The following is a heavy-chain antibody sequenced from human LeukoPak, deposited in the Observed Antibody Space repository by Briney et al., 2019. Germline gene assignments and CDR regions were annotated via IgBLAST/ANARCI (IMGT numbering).Heavy chain of an antibody. Sequence: SETLSLTCTVSGYSISSSYYWGWIRQPPGKGLEWIGSIYYSGSTYYNPSLKSRVTISVDTSKNQFSLKLSSVTAADTAVYYCARLSPSKLVRSSFDPWGQGTLVTVSS. CDR3: ARLSPSKLVRSSFDP. V-gene: IGHV4-39*01. CDR1: GYSISSSYY. D-gene: IGHD6-6*01. J-gene: IGHJ5*02. CDR2: IYYSGST.